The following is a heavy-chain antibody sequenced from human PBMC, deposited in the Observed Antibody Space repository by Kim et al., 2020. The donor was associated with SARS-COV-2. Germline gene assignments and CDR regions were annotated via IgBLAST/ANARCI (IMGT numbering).Heavy chain of an antibody. CDR3: AKPTMIVVVDDPSDAFDI. D-gene: IGHD3-22*01. V-gene: IGHV3-23*01. J-gene: IGHJ3*02. CDR1: GFTFSSYA. Sequence: GGSLRLSCAASGFTFSSYAMSWVRQAPGKGLEWVSAISGSGGSTYYADSVKGRFTISRDNSKNTLYLQMNSLRAEDTAVYYCAKPTMIVVVDDPSDAFDIWGQGTMVTVSS. CDR2: ISGSGGST.